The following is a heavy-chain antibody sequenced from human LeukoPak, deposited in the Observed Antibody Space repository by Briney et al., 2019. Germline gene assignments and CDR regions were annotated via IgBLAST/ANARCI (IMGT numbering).Heavy chain of an antibody. Sequence: ASVKVSCKASGGTFSSYAISWVRQAPGEGLEWMGGIIPIFGTANYAQKFQGRVTITADESTSTAYMELSSLRSEDTAVYYCARRGGLRAANRNWFDPWGQGTLVTVSS. CDR1: GGTFSSYA. D-gene: IGHD6-13*01. J-gene: IGHJ5*02. CDR3: ARRGGLRAANRNWFDP. CDR2: IIPIFGTA. V-gene: IGHV1-69*01.